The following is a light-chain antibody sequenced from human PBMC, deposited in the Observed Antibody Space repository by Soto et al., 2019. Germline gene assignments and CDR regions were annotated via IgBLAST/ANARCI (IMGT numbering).Light chain of an antibody. J-gene: IGKJ3*01. Sequence: EIVLTHSPGTLSLSSGESAALSCRTSHSVSGSYVAWYQQKPGQAPRLLIYGASNRATGIPDRFSGIGSGTDFTLTITRLEPEDYAVYSCQQYGRSPFTFGPGTKVDI. CDR1: HSVSGSY. CDR3: QQYGRSPFT. CDR2: GAS. V-gene: IGKV3-20*01.